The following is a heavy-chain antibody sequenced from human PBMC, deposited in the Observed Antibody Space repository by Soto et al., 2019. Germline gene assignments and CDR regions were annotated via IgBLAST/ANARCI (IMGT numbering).Heavy chain of an antibody. CDR1: GFIFGSYS. CDR3: AKLPQYDILTGYLNYFDY. D-gene: IGHD3-9*01. CDR2: FRGDGTGA. Sequence: PGGSLTLSCAASGFIFGSYSMSWVRQAPGKGLAWVSAFRGDGTGAHYADSVKGRFTISRDNSKNTLYLHMNSLRAEDTAVYYCAKLPQYDILTGYLNYFDYWGQGTLVTVSS. J-gene: IGHJ4*02. V-gene: IGHV3-23*01.